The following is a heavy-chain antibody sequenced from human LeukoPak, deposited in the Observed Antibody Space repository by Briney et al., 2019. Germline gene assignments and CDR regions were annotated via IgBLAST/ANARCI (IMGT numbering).Heavy chain of an antibody. CDR2: ISYDGSNK. V-gene: IGHV3-30*04. CDR1: GFTFSSYA. CDR3: AKDRQYMSSWYGAGDS. Sequence: GGSLRLSCAASGFTFSSYAMHWVRQAPGKGLEGVADISYDGSNKYYADSVKGRFTISRDNSKNTLYLQMNSLRAEDTAVYYCAKDRQYMSSWYGAGDSWGQGTLVTVSS. D-gene: IGHD6-13*01. J-gene: IGHJ4*02.